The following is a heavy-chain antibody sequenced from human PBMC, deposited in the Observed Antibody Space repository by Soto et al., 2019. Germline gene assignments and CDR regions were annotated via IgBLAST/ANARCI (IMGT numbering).Heavy chain of an antibody. J-gene: IGHJ5*02. CDR1: GGSISSDSYY. Sequence: PPETLSLTCTVSGGSISSDSYYWTWIRQHPGKGLEWIGYIYYSGSTNYNPSLKSRVTISVDTSKNQFSLKLSSVTAADTAVYYCARDNGYSSGSTLDRWGQGTLVTVSS. D-gene: IGHD5-18*01. CDR3: ARDNGYSSGSTLDR. V-gene: IGHV4-61*01. CDR2: IYYSGST.